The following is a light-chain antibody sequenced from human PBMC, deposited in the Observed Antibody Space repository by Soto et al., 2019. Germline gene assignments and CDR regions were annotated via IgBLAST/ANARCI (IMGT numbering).Light chain of an antibody. Sequence: EIQMTQSPSTLSASVGDRVTITCRASQSISSRLAWYRQKPGKAPELLIYDASTLESAVPSRFGGGGSGTEYTLTISSLQPDDFASYYCQQYISDSVTFGGGTKVEVK. V-gene: IGKV1-5*01. J-gene: IGKJ4*01. CDR1: QSISSR. CDR2: DAS. CDR3: QQYISDSVT.